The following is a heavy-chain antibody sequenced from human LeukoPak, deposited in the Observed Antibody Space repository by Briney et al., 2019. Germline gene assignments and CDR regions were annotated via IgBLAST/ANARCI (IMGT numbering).Heavy chain of an antibody. CDR3: ARDRRGYSYGYRYYYGMDV. J-gene: IGHJ6*02. CDR1: GYTFTSYG. D-gene: IGHD5-18*01. CDR2: IIPIFGTA. V-gene: IGHV1-69*13. Sequence: ASVKVSCKASGYTFTSYGISWVRQAPGQGLEWMGGIIPIFGTANYAQKFQGRVTITADESTSTAYMELSSLRSEDTAVYYCARDRRGYSYGYRYYYGMDVWGQGTTVTVSS.